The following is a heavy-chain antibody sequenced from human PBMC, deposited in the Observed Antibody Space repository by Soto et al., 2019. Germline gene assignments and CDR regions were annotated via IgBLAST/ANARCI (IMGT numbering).Heavy chain of an antibody. Sequence: SETLSVTCAVSGGSISSSNWWSWVRQPPGKGLEGIGEIYHSGSTNYNPSLKSRVTISVDKSKNQFSLKLSSVTAADTAVYYCARDYSSSSRFDPWGQGTLVTSPQ. CDR2: IYHSGST. J-gene: IGHJ5*02. D-gene: IGHD6-6*01. V-gene: IGHV4-4*02. CDR3: ARDYSSSSRFDP. CDR1: GGSISSSNW.